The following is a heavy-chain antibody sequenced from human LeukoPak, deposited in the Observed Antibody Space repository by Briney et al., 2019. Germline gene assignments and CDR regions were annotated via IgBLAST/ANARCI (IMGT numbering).Heavy chain of an antibody. CDR1: CASISSYY. Sequence: SETLSLTCSVSCASISSYYWNWIRQPPGKGLEWIGFISFIGSTNYNPSLESRVTISVDTSKNQISLKLSSVTAADTAIYYCARAPERWYSYGSYTYHYMDVWGRGTTVTVSS. D-gene: IGHD4-23*01. CDR3: ARAPERWYSYGSYTYHYMDV. CDR2: ISFIGST. J-gene: IGHJ6*03. V-gene: IGHV4-59*01.